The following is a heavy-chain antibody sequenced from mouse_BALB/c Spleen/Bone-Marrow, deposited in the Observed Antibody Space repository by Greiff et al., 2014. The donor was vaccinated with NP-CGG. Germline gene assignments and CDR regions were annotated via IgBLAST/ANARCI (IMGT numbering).Heavy chain of an antibody. CDR1: GFNIKDTY. D-gene: IGHD1-1*01. J-gene: IGHJ3*01. V-gene: IGHV14-3*02. Sequence: EVQLQQSGAELVKPGASVKLSCTASGFNIKDTYMHWVKQRPEQGLEWIGRIDPANGNTKYDPKFQGKATITVDTSSNTAYLQLSSLTSEDTAVYYCATYYYGSSWGFAYWGQGTLVTVSA. CDR2: IDPANGNT. CDR3: ATYYYGSSWGFAY.